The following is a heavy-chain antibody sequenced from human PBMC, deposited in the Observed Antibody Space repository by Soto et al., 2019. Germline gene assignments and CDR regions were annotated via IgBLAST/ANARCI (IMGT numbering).Heavy chain of an antibody. J-gene: IGHJ6*02. CDR2: IDWDDDK. D-gene: IGHD6-6*01. V-gene: IGHV2-70*01. Sequence: TLSLTCAVYGGSFSGYYWSWIRQPPGKALEWLALIDWDDDKYYSTSLKTRLTISKDTSKNQVVLTMTNMDPVDTATYYCARIHPSSDDGMDVWGQGTTVTVSS. CDR3: ARIHPSSDDGMDV. CDR1: GGSFSGYY.